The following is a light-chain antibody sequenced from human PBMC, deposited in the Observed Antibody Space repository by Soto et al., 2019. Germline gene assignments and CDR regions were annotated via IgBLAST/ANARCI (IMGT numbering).Light chain of an antibody. CDR1: SSDVGGYDY. V-gene: IGLV2-8*01. CDR3: SSYAGSNNLV. Sequence: QSALTQPPSASGSPGQSVTISCTGTSSDVGGYDYVSWYQQHPGKAPKLMIYDVYKRPSGVPDRFSGSKSGNTASLTVSGLRADDEADYYCSSYAGSNNLVFGGGTKLTVL. CDR2: DVY. J-gene: IGLJ2*01.